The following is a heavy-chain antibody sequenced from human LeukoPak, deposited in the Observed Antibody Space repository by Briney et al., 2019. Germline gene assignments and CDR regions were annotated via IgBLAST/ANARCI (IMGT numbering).Heavy chain of an antibody. D-gene: IGHD4-23*01. CDR1: GYSFSSYW. V-gene: IGHV5-51*01. Sequence: GESLKISCKGSGYSFSSYWIGWVRQMPGKGLEWMGIIYPGDSDTRYSPSFQGQVTMSADKSINTAYLQRSSLKASDTAIYYCARLLEGDGSNSHYWGQGTLVTVSS. CDR3: ARLLEGDGSNSHY. J-gene: IGHJ4*02. CDR2: IYPGDSDT.